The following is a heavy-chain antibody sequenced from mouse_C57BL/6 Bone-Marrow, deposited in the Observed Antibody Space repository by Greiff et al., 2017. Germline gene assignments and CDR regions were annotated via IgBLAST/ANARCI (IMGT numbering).Heavy chain of an antibody. CDR3: ARYDYDWFAY. CDR1: GFTFSDYG. D-gene: IGHD2-4*01. J-gene: IGHJ3*01. V-gene: IGHV5-17*01. CDR2: ISSGGSTI. Sequence: EVKLMESGGGLVKPGGSLKLSCAASGFTFSDYGMHWVRQAPEQGLEWVAYISSGGSTIDYADTVKGRFTISKDNAKNTLYLQMTILRSEDTAMYYCARYDYDWFAYWGQGTLVTVSA.